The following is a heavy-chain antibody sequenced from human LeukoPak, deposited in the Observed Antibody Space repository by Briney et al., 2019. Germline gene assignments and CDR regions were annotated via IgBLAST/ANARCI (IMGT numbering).Heavy chain of an antibody. V-gene: IGHV3-23*01. CDR1: GFTFSSYA. CDR2: ISGSGGRT. Sequence: QPGGSLRLSCAASGFTFSSYAMSWVRQAPGKGLEWVSAISGSGGRTYYADSVKGRFTISRDNSKNTLYLQMNSLRAEDTAVYYCAKTDSSDYSYCFDYWGQGTLVTVSS. J-gene: IGHJ4*02. D-gene: IGHD3-22*01. CDR3: AKTDSSDYSYCFDY.